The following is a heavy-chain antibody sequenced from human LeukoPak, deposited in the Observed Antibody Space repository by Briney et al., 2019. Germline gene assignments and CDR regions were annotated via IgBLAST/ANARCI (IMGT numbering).Heavy chain of an antibody. J-gene: IGHJ4*02. D-gene: IGHD3-10*01. CDR2: ISGSGGST. CDR3: AKDPGDVLLWFGGYDY. Sequence: GGSLRLSCAASGFTFSSYAMSWVRQAPGKGLEWVSAISGSGGSTYYADSVKGRFTISRDNSKNTLYLQMNSLRAEDTAVYYCAKDPGDVLLWFGGYDYWGQGTLVTVSS. CDR1: GFTFSSYA. V-gene: IGHV3-23*01.